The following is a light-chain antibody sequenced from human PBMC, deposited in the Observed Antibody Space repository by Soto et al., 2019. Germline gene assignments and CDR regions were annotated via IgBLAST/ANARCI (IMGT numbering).Light chain of an antibody. CDR2: DAS. Sequence: DIQMTQSPSTLSASVGDRVTITCRASQSISSRLAWYQQRPGKAPKLLIYDASSLESGVPSRFSGSGSWSEFSLTISSLQPDDFSTYFCQHYNSYSPWAFGQVTKVEIK. J-gene: IGKJ1*01. V-gene: IGKV1-5*01. CDR1: QSISSR. CDR3: QHYNSYSPWA.